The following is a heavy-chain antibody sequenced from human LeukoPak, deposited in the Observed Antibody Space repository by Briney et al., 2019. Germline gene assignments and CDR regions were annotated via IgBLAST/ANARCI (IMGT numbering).Heavy chain of an antibody. CDR1: GYTFTSYD. D-gene: IGHD3-10*01. CDR3: ERGLGELLPLYDFDY. J-gene: IGHJ4*02. Sequence: ASVKVSCKASGYTFTSYDINWVRQATGQGLEWMGCMNLNSGNTGYAQKFQGRVTMTRNTSISTAYMDQSSLRSEDTRVYYCERGLGELLPLYDFDYWGQGTLVTVSS. CDR2: MNLNSGNT. V-gene: IGHV1-8*01.